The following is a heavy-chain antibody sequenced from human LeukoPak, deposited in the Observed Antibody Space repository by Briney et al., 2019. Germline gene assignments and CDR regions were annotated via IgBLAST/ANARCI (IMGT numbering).Heavy chain of an antibody. CDR1: GFTLSSYS. Sequence: GGSLRLSCAASGFTLSSYSMNWVRQAPGKGLEWVSSISSSSSYIYYADSVKGRFTISRDNAKNSLYLQMNSLRAHDTAVYYFWRGATAMARRAHCFDPWGQGTLVTVSS. CDR2: ISSSSSYI. D-gene: IGHD5-18*01. CDR3: WRGATAMARRAHCFDP. J-gene: IGHJ5*02. V-gene: IGHV3-21*01.